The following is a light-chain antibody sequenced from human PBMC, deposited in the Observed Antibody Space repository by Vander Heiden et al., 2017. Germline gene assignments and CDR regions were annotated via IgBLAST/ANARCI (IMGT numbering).Light chain of an antibody. Sequence: SSELTQDPAVSVALGQTVRITCQGDSLRSYYASWYQQKPGQAPVLVIYGKNNRPSGIPDRFSGSISGNTASLTITGAQAEDEADYYCNSRDSSGNRGVFGGGTKLTVL. CDR1: SLRSYY. CDR3: NSRDSSGNRGV. J-gene: IGLJ2*01. V-gene: IGLV3-19*01. CDR2: GKN.